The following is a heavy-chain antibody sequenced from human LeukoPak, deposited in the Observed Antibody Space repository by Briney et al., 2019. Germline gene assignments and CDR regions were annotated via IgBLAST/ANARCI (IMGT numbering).Heavy chain of an antibody. CDR3: ARGRGTTADVDY. CDR2: INHSGST. Sequence: LKTLSLTCTVSGGSISSYYWSWIRQPPGKGLEWIGEINHSGSTNYNPSLKGRVTISVDTSKNQFSLKLSSVTAADTAVYYCARGRGTTADVDYWGQGTLVTVSS. J-gene: IGHJ4*02. CDR1: GGSISSYY. V-gene: IGHV4-34*01. D-gene: IGHD2-2*01.